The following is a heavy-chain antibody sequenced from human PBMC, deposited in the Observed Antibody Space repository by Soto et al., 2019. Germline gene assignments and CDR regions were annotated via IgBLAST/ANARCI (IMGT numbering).Heavy chain of an antibody. CDR2: IRSKPNNYAT. CDR1: GFDFSTSA. CDR3: TRHNSDC. D-gene: IGHD2-21*01. V-gene: IGHV3-73*01. Sequence: GSLRLSCAASGFDFSTSAMHWVRQASGKGLEWVGRIRSKPNNYATAYAASVEGRFTISRDDSKNTAYLQMNSLKTEDTAVYFCTRHNSDCWGQGTLVTVSS. J-gene: IGHJ4*02.